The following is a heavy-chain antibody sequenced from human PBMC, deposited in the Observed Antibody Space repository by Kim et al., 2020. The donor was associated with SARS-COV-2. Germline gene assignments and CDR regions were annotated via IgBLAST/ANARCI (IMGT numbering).Heavy chain of an antibody. CDR1: GYNFSTYY. CDR3: AREGVGVCRNDAFDI. V-gene: IGHV1-46*01. Sequence: ASVKVSCKASGYNFSTYYMHWVRQAPGQGLEWMGIINPTGGGTSYAPKFQGRVTMSRDTSTSTIFLELGSLTSDDTAVYYCAREGVGVCRNDAFDIWGQGTLVTVSS. CDR2: INPTGGGT. D-gene: IGHD1-26*01. J-gene: IGHJ3*02.